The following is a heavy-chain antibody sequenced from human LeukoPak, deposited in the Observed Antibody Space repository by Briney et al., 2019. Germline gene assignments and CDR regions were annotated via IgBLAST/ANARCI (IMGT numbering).Heavy chain of an antibody. D-gene: IGHD2-15*01. CDR1: VGSFSGYY. CDR3: ARVLDCSGGSCYFDY. V-gene: IGHV4-34*01. Sequence: SETLSLTCAVYVGSFSGYYWSWIRQPPGKGLEWIGEINHSGNTNYNPSLKSRVTISVDKSKNQFSLKLSSVTAADTAVYYCARVLDCSGGSCYFDYWGQGTLVTVSS. J-gene: IGHJ4*02. CDR2: INHSGNT.